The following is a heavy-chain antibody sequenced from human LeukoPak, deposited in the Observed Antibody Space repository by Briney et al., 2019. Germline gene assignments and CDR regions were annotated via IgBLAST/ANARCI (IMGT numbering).Heavy chain of an antibody. CDR1: GGTFSSYA. J-gene: IGHJ6*03. CDR2: IIPLFATA. D-gene: IGHD3-22*01. Sequence: GASVKVSCKASGGTFSSYAISWVRQAPGQGLEWMGGIIPLFATANYAQKFQGRVTITTDESTSTAYMELSSLKSEDSALYYCARVVLSPHYYDGRRYPYHYYYYMDVWGKGTTVTVSS. V-gene: IGHV1-69*05. CDR3: ARVVLSPHYYDGRRYPYHYYYYMDV.